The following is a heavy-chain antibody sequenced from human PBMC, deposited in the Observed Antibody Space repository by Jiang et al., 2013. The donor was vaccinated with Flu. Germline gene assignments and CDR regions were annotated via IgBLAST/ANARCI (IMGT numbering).Heavy chain of an antibody. J-gene: IGHJ4*02. CDR3: ARDFDWFGKCSYST. V-gene: IGHV1-69*08. Sequence: GAEVKKPGSSVKVSCKASGGTFTSYTFSWVRQAPGQGLEWMGWIIPILGQTNYAEKFQDRFTITADKSTGTAYMELSSLRSEDTAVYYCARDFDWFGKCSYSTWGQGTLVTVSS. CDR2: IIPILGQT. CDR1: GGTFTSYT. D-gene: IGHD3-10*01.